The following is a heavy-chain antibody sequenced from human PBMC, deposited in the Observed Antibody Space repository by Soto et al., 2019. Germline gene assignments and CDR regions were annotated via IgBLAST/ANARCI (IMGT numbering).Heavy chain of an antibody. CDR1: GFTFSTFS. D-gene: IGHD3-22*01. CDR2: ISSRGTYV. J-gene: IGHJ6*02. Sequence: GGSLSLSCAASGFTFSTFSMDWVRPAPGQGLEWVSSISSRGTYVYYADSVKGRFTISKDNANNLLFLQMNSLRAEDTAVYYCARQVPYSSHRMDVWGQGTTVTVSS. CDR3: ARQVPYSSHRMDV. V-gene: IGHV3-21*06.